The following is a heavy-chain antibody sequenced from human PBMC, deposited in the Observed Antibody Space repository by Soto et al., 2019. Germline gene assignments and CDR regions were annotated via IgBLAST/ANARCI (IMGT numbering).Heavy chain of an antibody. D-gene: IGHD6-13*01. Sequence: QVQLVQSGAEVKKPGASVKVSCKASGYTFTSYGISWVRQAPGQGLEWMGWISAYNGNTNYAQKLQGRVTMTTDTSSSTAYMELRSLISDDTAVYYCARDLAAADDYYYYYGMDVWGQGTTVTVYS. CDR2: ISAYNGNT. J-gene: IGHJ6*02. CDR3: ARDLAAADDYYYYYGMDV. CDR1: GYTFTSYG. V-gene: IGHV1-18*01.